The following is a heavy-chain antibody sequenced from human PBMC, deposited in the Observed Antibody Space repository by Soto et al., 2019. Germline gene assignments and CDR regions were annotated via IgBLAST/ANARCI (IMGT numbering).Heavy chain of an antibody. CDR2: IYHSGST. D-gene: IGHD3-22*01. CDR1: GGSISSGGYS. J-gene: IGHJ3*02. V-gene: IGHV4-30-2*01. Sequence: SETLSLTCAVSGGSISSGGYSWSWIRQPPGKGLEWIGYIYHSGSTYYNPSLKSRVTISVDRSKNQFSLKLSSVTAADTAVYYCARGGYYYDSSGPTVAFDIWGQGTMVT. CDR3: ARGGYYYDSSGPTVAFDI.